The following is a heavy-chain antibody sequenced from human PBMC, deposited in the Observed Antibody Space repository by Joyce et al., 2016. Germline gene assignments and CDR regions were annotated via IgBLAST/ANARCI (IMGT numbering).Heavy chain of an antibody. Sequence: QVHLVQSGAEVKKPGASVKVSCKAPGKSLTNYYVHWVRQAPGQGLEWMGNINHTGRSTRSAQNFQGRVTMTRDTSTSTVCMELRGLTSEDTAVYYCARDGPDEFGSSFFLDYWGQGTLVSVSS. CDR1: GKSLTNYY. V-gene: IGHV1-46*01. CDR3: ARDGPDEFGSSFFLDY. CDR2: INHTGRST. J-gene: IGHJ4*02. D-gene: IGHD6-6*01.